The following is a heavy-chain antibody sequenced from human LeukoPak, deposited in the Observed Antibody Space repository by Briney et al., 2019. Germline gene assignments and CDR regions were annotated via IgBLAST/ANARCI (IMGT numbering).Heavy chain of an antibody. J-gene: IGHJ3*02. V-gene: IGHV4-34*01. D-gene: IGHD3-22*01. CDR3: ARGRGPVIVVVPTTNGAFDI. CDR1: GGSFSGYY. Sequence: PSETLSLTCAVYGGSFSGYYWSWIRQPPGKGLECIGEINLSGCTNYNPSLKSRVTISVDTSKNQFSLKLNSVTAADTAVYYCARGRGPVIVVVPTTNGAFDIWGQGTMVTVSS. CDR2: INLSGCT.